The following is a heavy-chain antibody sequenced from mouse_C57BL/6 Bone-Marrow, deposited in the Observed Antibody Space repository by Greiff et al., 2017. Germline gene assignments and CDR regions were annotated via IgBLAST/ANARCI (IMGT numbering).Heavy chain of an antibody. J-gene: IGHJ3*01. Sequence: QVQLLQSGAELARPGASVKLSCKASGYTFTSYGMSWVKQTTGQGLEWIGEIYPRSGNTYYNEKFKGKATMTADKSSSTVYMKLGSLTSEDAAVYFCARYGAYDGYFFAYWGQGTLVTVSA. CDR2: IYPRSGNT. V-gene: IGHV1-81*01. CDR1: GYTFTSYG. D-gene: IGHD2-3*01. CDR3: ARYGAYDGYFFAY.